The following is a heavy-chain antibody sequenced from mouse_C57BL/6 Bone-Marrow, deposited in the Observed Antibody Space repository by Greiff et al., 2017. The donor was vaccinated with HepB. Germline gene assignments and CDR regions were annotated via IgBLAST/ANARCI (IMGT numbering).Heavy chain of an antibody. V-gene: IGHV1-50*01. CDR3: ARFYDYDSFAY. CDR1: GYTFTSYW. CDR2: IDPSDSYT. Sequence: VQLQQPGAELVKPGASVKLSCKASGYTFTSYWMQWVKQRPGQGLEWIGEIDPSDSYTNDNQKFKGKATLTVDTSSSTAYMQLSSLTSEDSAVYYCARFYDYDSFAYWGQGTLVTVSA. J-gene: IGHJ3*01. D-gene: IGHD2-4*01.